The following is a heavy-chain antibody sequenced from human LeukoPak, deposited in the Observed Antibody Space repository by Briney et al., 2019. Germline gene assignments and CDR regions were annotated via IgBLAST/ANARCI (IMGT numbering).Heavy chain of an antibody. V-gene: IGHV3-48*04. J-gene: IGHJ3*02. CDR1: GFTFSSYS. CDR3: ARGGWELIGAFDI. Sequence: PGGSLRLSCAASGFTFSSYSMNWVRQAPGKGLEWVSYISSSSSTIYYADSVKGRFTISRDNAKNSLYLQMNSLRAEDTAVYYCARGGWELIGAFDIWGQGTMVTVSS. D-gene: IGHD1-26*01. CDR2: ISSSSSTI.